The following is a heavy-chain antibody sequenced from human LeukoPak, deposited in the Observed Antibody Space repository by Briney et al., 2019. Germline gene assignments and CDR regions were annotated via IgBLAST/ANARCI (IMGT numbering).Heavy chain of an antibody. CDR1: GGSISSGDYY. V-gene: IGHV3-23*01. CDR2: ISASGDST. D-gene: IGHD3-22*01. CDR3: AKVATKGNYYDSSGYSLDY. Sequence: PSETLSLTCTVSGGSISSGDYYWSWVRQAPGKGLEWVSDISASGDSTYYADSVKGRFSISRDNSKNTLYLQMNSLRAEDTAVFYCAKVATKGNYYDSSGYSLDYWGQGTLVTVSS. J-gene: IGHJ4*02.